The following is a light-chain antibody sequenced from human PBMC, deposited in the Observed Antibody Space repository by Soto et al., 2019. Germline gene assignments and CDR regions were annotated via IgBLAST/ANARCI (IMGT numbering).Light chain of an antibody. CDR1: KNDIGVYDL. CDR3: TSYAGSNTHV. J-gene: IGLJ1*01. CDR2: EVV. V-gene: IGLV2-8*01. Sequence: QSALTQPPSASGSPGQSVTISCAGPKNDIGVYDLVSWYQHHPGKAPRLIIYEVVLRPSGVPDRFSGSKSGNTASLTASGLQAADEADYFCTSYAGSNTHVFGSGTKVTVL.